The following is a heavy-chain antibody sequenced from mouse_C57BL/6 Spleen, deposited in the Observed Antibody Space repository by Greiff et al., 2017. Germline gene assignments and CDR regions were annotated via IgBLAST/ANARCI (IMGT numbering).Heavy chain of an antibody. CDR1: GYTFTSYW. CDR3: ARTGTGRYFDY. Sequence: VQLQQPGAELVKPGASVKLSCKASGYTFTSYWMHWVKQRPGQGLEWIGMIHPNSGSTNYNEKFKSKATLTVDKSSSTAYMQLSSLTSEDSAVYYCARTGTGRYFDYWGQGTTLTVSS. J-gene: IGHJ2*01. CDR2: IHPNSGST. D-gene: IGHD4-1*01. V-gene: IGHV1-64*01.